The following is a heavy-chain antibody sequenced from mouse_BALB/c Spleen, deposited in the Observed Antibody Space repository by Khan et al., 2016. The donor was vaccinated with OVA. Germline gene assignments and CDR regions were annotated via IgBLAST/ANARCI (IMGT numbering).Heavy chain of an antibody. D-gene: IGHD2-10*01. Sequence: QVQLQQPGAELVKPGASVKLSCKTSGYTFTSYWIQWVKQRPGQGLGWIGEIFPGTGTTYYNENFKGKATLTVDTSSSTAFMQLSSLTSEDSAVYFCARAYFGNYEFADWGQGTLVTVSA. CDR3: ARAYFGNYEFAD. V-gene: IGHV1S132*01. CDR1: GYTFTSYW. CDR2: IFPGTGTT. J-gene: IGHJ3*01.